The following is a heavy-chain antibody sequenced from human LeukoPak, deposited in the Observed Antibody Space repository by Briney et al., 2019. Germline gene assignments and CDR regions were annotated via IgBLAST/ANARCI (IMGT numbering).Heavy chain of an antibody. CDR1: GLTFSDYH. J-gene: IGHJ4*02. CDR3: ATGRDIAVAGPGGYFDY. Sequence: GGSLRLSCAASGLTFSDYHMSWVRQAPGKGLEWVSYISPGGDTVYFADSVKGRFTLSRDHAKNSLSLQMNSLRAEDTAVYYCATGRDIAVAGPGGYFDYWGQGTLVTVSS. CDR2: ISPGGDTV. D-gene: IGHD6-19*01. V-gene: IGHV3-11*01.